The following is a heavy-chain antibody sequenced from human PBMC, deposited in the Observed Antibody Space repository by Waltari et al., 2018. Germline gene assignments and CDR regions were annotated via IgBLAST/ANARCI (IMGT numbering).Heavy chain of an antibody. J-gene: IGHJ3*02. V-gene: IGHV3-7*01. CDR3: AREGVLLWFRELFGAFDI. D-gene: IGHD3-10*01. CDR2: IKQDGSEK. CDR1: GFTGSSYW. Sequence: EVQLVESGGGLVQPGGPLRLSCAASGFTGSSYWMSWVRAAPGKGLEWVANIKQDGSEKYYVDSVKGRFTISRDNAKNSLYLQMNSLRAEDTAVYYCAREGVLLWFRELFGAFDIWGQGTMVTVSS.